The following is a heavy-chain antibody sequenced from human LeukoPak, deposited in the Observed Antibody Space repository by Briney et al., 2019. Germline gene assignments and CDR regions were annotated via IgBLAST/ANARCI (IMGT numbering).Heavy chain of an antibody. J-gene: IGHJ6*02. CDR3: ARAQGTWELRHGMDV. V-gene: IGHV3-48*01. CDR1: GFTFSDHI. CDR2: VSGSGSTV. Sequence: GGSLRLSCAASGFTFSDHIMNWVRQLPGKRLEWVAYVSGSGSTVYYADSVKGRFTISRDNGKSSLYLQMNSLRAEDTAVYYCARAQGTWELRHGMDVWGQGTTVTVSS. D-gene: IGHD1-26*01.